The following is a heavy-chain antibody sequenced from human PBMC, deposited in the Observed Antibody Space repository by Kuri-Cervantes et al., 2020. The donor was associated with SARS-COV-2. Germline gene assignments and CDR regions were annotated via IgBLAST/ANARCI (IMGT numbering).Heavy chain of an antibody. CDR2: ISSSGSTI. Sequence: GESLKISCAASGFTFGDYYMSWIRQAPGKGLEWVSYISSSGSTIYYADSVKGRFTISRDNAKNSLYLQMNSLRAEDTAVYYCARAGDITMIVEYYFDYWGQGTLVTVSS. V-gene: IGHV3-11*04. D-gene: IGHD3-22*01. J-gene: IGHJ4*02. CDR3: ARAGDITMIVEYYFDY. CDR1: GFTFGDYY.